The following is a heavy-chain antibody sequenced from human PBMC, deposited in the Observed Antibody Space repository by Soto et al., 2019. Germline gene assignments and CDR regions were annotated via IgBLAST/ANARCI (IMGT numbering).Heavy chain of an antibody. CDR1: GFTFSSYG. D-gene: IGHD6-6*01. CDR2: ISYDGSNK. J-gene: IGHJ4*02. Sequence: GGSLRLSCAASGFTFSSYGMHWVRQAPGKGLEWVAVISYDGSNKYYADSVKGRFTISRDNAKNTLYMQMNRLRAEDTAVYYCASGSSSSDYWGQGTLVTVSS. V-gene: IGHV3-30*03. CDR3: ASGSSSSDY.